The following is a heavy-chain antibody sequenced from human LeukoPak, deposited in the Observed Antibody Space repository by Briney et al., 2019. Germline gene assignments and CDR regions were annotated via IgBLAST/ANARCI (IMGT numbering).Heavy chain of an antibody. Sequence: SETLSLTSTVSGGSIRSDFWSWIRQPPGKGLEWIGYVYYSGSTNYSPSLNSRVTISIDTSKNKFSLKLTSVTAADTAVYYCAKGHTDSPEGHITIFGVVIRPSHHWGQGTLVTVSS. D-gene: IGHD3-3*01. CDR3: AKGHTDSPEGHITIFGVVIRPSHH. CDR1: GGSIRSDF. CDR2: VYYSGST. J-gene: IGHJ4*02. V-gene: IGHV4-59*01.